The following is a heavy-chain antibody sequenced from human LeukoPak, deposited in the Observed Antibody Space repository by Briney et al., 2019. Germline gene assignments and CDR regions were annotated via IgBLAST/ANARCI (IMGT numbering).Heavy chain of an antibody. Sequence: ASVKVSCKASGYTFTSYGISWVRQAPGQGLEWMGWISAYNGNTNYAQKLQGRVTMTTDTSTSTAYMELRSLRSDDTAVYYCASSPPYYYDSSGSRFDYWGQGTLVTVSS. CDR1: GYTFTSYG. CDR3: ASSPPYYYDSSGSRFDY. CDR2: ISAYNGNT. V-gene: IGHV1-18*01. J-gene: IGHJ4*02. D-gene: IGHD3-22*01.